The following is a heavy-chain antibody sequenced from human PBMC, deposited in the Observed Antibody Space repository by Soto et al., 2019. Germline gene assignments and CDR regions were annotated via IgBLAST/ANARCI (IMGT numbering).Heavy chain of an antibody. CDR2: IDYNGVT. D-gene: IGHD2-2*01. J-gene: IGHJ4*02. CDR3: GRVMIGTSRHTDSDY. Sequence: PSETLSLTCSVSGASISSRDYYWGWIRQTPGKGLEWIGNIDYNGVTYYNQSLKSRVTVSKDTSKNQFSLKVASVTAADTAIYYCGRVMIGTSRHTDSDYWGQGTQVTVSS. CDR1: GASISSRDYY. V-gene: IGHV4-39*01.